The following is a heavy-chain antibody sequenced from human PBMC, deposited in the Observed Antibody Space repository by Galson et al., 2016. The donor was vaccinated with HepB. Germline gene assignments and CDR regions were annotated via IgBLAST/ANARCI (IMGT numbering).Heavy chain of an antibody. J-gene: IGHJ3*02. V-gene: IGHV6-1*01. D-gene: IGHD6-13*01. CDR1: WDSVSSNNAA. CDR2: TYYRSKWYN. CDR3: ATARPGVAAVWSAFDI. Sequence: CAISWDSVSSNNAARNWIRQSPSRGLEWLGRTYYRSKWYNDYAVSVKSRITINPDTSKNQFSLQLNSVTPEDTAIYYCATARPGVAAVWSAFDIWGQGTMVTVSS.